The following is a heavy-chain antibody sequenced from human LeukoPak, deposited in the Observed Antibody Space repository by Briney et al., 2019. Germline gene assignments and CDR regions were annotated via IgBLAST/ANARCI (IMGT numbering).Heavy chain of an antibody. D-gene: IGHD3-16*02. CDR2: IFASGTS. Sequence: SETLSLTCSLSSGSIASYCWTWVRQTPRKGLEWIGYIFASGTSEYNPSLKSRVTIALDMSRNQFSLKMTSVTAADTAVYFCARGWGSSRGRLDSWGQGTLVTVS. CDR3: ARGWGSSRGRLDS. CDR1: SGSIASYC. V-gene: IGHV4-59*01. J-gene: IGHJ4*02.